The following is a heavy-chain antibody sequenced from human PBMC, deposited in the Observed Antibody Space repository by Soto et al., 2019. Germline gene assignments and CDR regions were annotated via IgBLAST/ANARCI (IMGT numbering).Heavy chain of an antibody. CDR2: IYYSGST. CDR3: ARGRYWSGGSCYSEVRWFDP. CDR1: GGSISSGGYY. V-gene: IGHV4-31*03. Sequence: SETLSLTCTVSGGSISSGGYYWSWIRQHPGKGLEWIGYIYYSGSTYYNPSLKSRVTISVDTSKNQFSLKLSSVTAADTAVYYCARGRYWSGGSCYSEVRWFDPWGQGTLVTVSS. D-gene: IGHD2-15*01. J-gene: IGHJ5*02.